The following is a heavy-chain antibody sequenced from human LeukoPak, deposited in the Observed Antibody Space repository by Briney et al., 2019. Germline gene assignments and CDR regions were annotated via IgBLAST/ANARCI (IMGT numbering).Heavy chain of an antibody. V-gene: IGHV3-7*01. CDR3: ARAPNRVQNCVDC. Sequence: PGGSLRLSCAASGFTFSRYWMSWVRQAPGKGLEWVANMKEDGSEKYYVDSVKGRFTISRDNAKNSLYLQMNSLRAEDMAVYYCARAPNRVQNCVDCWGQGTLVTVSS. CDR2: MKEDGSEK. J-gene: IGHJ4*02. CDR1: GFTFSRYW. D-gene: IGHD2/OR15-2a*01.